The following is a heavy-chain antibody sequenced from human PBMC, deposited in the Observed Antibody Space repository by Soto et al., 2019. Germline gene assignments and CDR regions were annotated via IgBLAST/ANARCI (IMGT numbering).Heavy chain of an antibody. CDR1: GGSIRSSIYY. J-gene: IGHJ4*02. D-gene: IGHD2-8*01. V-gene: IGHV4-39*01. CDR2: IYYSGST. CDR3: ARRRPGILGYCTNGVCSYYFDY. Sequence: SETLSLTCTVSGGSIRSSIYYWGWIRQPSGQGLEWIGSIYYSGSTYYNPSLKSRVTISVDTSKNQFSLKLSSVTAADTAVYYCARRRPGILGYCTNGVCSYYFDYWGQGTLVTVSS.